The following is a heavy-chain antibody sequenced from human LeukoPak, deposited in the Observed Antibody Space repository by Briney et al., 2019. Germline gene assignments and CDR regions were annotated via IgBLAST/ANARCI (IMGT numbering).Heavy chain of an antibody. CDR1: GGSISSSSYY. D-gene: IGHD1-26*01. CDR2: IYYSGST. J-gene: IGHJ6*03. CDR3: ARLVGATRYYYCYMDV. Sequence: PSETLPLTCTVSGGSISSSSYYWGWIRQPPGKGLEWIGSIYYSGSTYYNPSLKSRVTISVDTSKNQFSLKLSSVTAADTAVYYCARLVGATRYYYCYMDVWGKGTTVTVSS. V-gene: IGHV4-39*01.